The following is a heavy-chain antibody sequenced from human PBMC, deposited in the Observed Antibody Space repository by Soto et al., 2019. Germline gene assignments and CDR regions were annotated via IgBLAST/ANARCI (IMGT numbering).Heavy chain of an antibody. V-gene: IGHV3-33*01. CDR1: GFTFSNFG. D-gene: IGHD4-17*01. CDR3: ARAPDYGDGFLFDF. CDR2: IWYDGSNK. Sequence: QVRVVESGGGVVQPGRSLRLSCAASGFTFSNFGMHWVRQAPGKGLEWLAFIWYDGSNKYYADSVKGRFTISRDNSKNTMFLQMDSLRVEDTAMYHCARAPDYGDGFLFDFWGQGTLISVSS. J-gene: IGHJ5*01.